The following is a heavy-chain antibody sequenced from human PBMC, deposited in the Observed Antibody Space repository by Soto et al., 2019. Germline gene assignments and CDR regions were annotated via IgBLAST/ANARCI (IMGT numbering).Heavy chain of an antibody. D-gene: IGHD3-10*01. V-gene: IGHV3-23*01. Sequence: HPGGSLRLSCAASGFTFSSYSMSWVRRAPREGLEWVSGFRSGGDDDTTYYADSVRGRFTISRDNSKNTLFLQMNSLRAEDTAIYYCAKKVNSGSGSQFFDYWGQGTLVTVSS. J-gene: IGHJ4*02. CDR1: GFTFSSYS. CDR2: FRSGGDDDTT. CDR3: AKKVNSGSGSQFFDY.